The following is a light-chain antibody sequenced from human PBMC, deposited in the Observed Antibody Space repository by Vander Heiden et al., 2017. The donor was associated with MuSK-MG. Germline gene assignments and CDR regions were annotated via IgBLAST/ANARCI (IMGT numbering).Light chain of an antibody. CDR2: AAS. J-gene: IGKJ2*01. V-gene: IGKV1-39*01. Sequence: IKMTQSPSSLSASVGDRVTITCRASQSISSYLNWYQQKPGKAPKLLIYAASSLQSGVPSRFSGSGSGTDFTLTISSLQPEDFATYYCQQSDSTPYTFGQGTKLEIK. CDR3: QQSDSTPYT. CDR1: QSISSY.